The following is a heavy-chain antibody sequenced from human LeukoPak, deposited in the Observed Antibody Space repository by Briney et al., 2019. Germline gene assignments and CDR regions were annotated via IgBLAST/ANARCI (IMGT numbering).Heavy chain of an antibody. CDR3: AKYQEASSRRFDY. J-gene: IGHJ4*02. Sequence: GGSLRLSCAASGFTFSSYWMSWVRQAPGKGLEWVSGISGSGDSIHYADSVKGRFTISRDNSKNTVYLQMNSLRVDDTAVYYCAKYQEASSRRFDYWGQGTLVTVSS. CDR1: GFTFSSYW. V-gene: IGHV3-23*01. CDR2: ISGSGDSI. D-gene: IGHD6-6*01.